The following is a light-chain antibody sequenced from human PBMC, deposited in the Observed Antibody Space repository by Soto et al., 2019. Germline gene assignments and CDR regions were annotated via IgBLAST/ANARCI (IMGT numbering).Light chain of an antibody. CDR3: QQYETFSGT. CDR2: DAS. Sequence: DIQPNQYHSTLSASVGDRVTIPCRASQSISSWLAWYQQNPGKAPKLLMFDASSLDSGVPSRFSGSGSGTKFTLTIASLQPDDFATYYCQQYETFSGTFGPGTKVDI. V-gene: IGKV1-5*01. J-gene: IGKJ1*01. CDR1: QSISSW.